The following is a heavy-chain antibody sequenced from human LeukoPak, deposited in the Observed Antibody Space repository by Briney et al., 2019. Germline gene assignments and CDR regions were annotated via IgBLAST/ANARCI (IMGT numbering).Heavy chain of an antibody. Sequence: VAAVKVSCKASGYTFAAYFIHWVRPPPGQGLEWMGRINPKGGDTNYAQKFQGRVTMTGDTSSSTAYMELSSLRADDTSMYFCARVGFTTSWSKFDYWGQGSLVTVSS. CDR2: INPKGGDT. V-gene: IGHV1-2*06. D-gene: IGHD2-2*01. CDR3: ARVGFTTSWSKFDY. CDR1: GYTFAAYF. J-gene: IGHJ4*02.